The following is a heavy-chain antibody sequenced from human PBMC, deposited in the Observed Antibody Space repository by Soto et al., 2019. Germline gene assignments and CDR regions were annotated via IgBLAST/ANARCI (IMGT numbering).Heavy chain of an antibody. Sequence: CKASGYKIVRLRMTGVPQENEEGLEWMGRISAYNVNTIYAQKLQGRVTMTTDTSTNTAYMELRSLRSDDTAVYYCSRAAFCGGAPGCRDMDVWGQGTTVTVPS. CDR1: GYKIVRLR. CDR3: SRAAFCGGAPGCRDMDV. CDR2: ISAYNVNT. J-gene: IGHJ6*02. D-gene: IGHD2-21*01. V-gene: IGHV1-18*01.